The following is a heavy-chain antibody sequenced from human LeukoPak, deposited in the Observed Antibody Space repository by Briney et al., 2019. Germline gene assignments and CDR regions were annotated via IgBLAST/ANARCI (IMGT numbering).Heavy chain of an antibody. D-gene: IGHD3-16*02. CDR1: GGSFSGYY. CDR3: ARQYYDYVWGSYRYSYFDY. V-gene: IGHV4-34*01. Sequence: SETLSLTCAVYGGSFSGYYWSWIRQPPGKGLEWIGEINHSGSTNYNPSLKSRVTISVDTSKNQFSLKLSSVTSADTAVYYCARQYYDYVWGSYRYSYFDYWGQGTLVSVSS. CDR2: INHSGST. J-gene: IGHJ4*02.